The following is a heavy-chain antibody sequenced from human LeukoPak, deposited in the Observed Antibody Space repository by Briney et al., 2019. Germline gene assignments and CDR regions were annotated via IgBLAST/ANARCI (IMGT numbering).Heavy chain of an antibody. CDR3: ARASALYRRFDH. CDR2: INHSGST. V-gene: IGHV4-34*01. D-gene: IGHD1-26*01. CDR1: GGSFSGYY. Sequence: SETLSLTCAVYGGSFSGYYWSWIRQPPGKGLEWIGEINHSGSTNYNPSLKSRVTISVDTSKNQFSLKLSSVTAADTAVYYCARASALYRRFDHWGQGTLVTVSS. J-gene: IGHJ5*02.